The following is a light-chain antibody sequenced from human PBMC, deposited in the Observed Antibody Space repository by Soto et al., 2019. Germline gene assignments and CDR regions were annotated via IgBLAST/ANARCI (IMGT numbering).Light chain of an antibody. V-gene: IGLV1-40*01. CDR2: GNS. Sequence: QSVLTQPPSVSGAPGQWVTISCTGSSSNIGAGYDVHWYQQLPGTAPKLLIYGNSNRPSGVPDRFSGSKSGTSASLAITGLQAEDEADYYCQSYDSSLSGSCVFGTGTKLTVL. CDR3: QSYDSSLSGSCV. J-gene: IGLJ1*01. CDR1: SSNIGAGYD.